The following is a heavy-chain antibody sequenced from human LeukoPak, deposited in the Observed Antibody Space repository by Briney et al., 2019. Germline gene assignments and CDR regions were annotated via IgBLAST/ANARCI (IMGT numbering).Heavy chain of an antibody. V-gene: IGHV4-39*01. D-gene: IGHD6-13*01. CDR2: IYYSGST. CDR1: GGSISSSYYY. CDR3: ARAGSAAGTKGDAFDI. J-gene: IGHJ3*02. Sequence: PSETLSLTCTVSGGSISSSYYYWGWIRQPPGKGLEWIGSIYYSGSTYYNPSLKSRVTISVDTSKNQFSLKLRSVTAADTAVYYCARAGSAAGTKGDAFDIWGQGTMVTVSS.